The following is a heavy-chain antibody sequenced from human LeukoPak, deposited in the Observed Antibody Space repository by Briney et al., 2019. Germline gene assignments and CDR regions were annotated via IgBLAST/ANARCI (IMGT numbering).Heavy chain of an antibody. J-gene: IGHJ5*02. CDR1: GFTFNTNS. Sequence: GGSLRLSCAASGFTFNTNSMNWVRQPPGKGLEWVSAISGSGGSIYYADSVKGRFTISRDNSKNTLYLQMNSLRAEDTAVYYCAKDRNPYGSGRQNWFDPWGQGTLVTVSS. CDR3: AKDRNPYGSGRQNWFDP. D-gene: IGHD3-10*01. V-gene: IGHV3-23*01. CDR2: ISGSGGSI.